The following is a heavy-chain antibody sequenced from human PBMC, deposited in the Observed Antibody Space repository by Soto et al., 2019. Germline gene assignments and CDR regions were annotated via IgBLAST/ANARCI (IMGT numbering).Heavy chain of an antibody. J-gene: IGHJ3*02. CDR3: ARDEYDSSGYLTNDAFDI. CDR1: GGSISSGDYY. Sequence: SETLSLTCTVSGGSISSGDYYWSWIRQPPGKGLEWIGYIYYSGSTYYNPSLKSRVTISVDTSKNQFSLKLSSVTAAGTAVYYCARDEYDSSGYLTNDAFDIWGQGTMVTVS. CDR2: IYYSGST. V-gene: IGHV4-30-4*01. D-gene: IGHD3-22*01.